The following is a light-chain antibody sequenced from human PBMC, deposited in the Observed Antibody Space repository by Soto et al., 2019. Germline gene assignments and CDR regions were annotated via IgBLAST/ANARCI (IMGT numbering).Light chain of an antibody. J-gene: IGKJ4*01. V-gene: IGKV3-20*01. CDR3: QQYGSSPH. CDR2: DAS. CDR1: QSVSRY. Sequence: EIVLTQSPATLSLSPGERATLSCRASQSVSRYLAWYQHKVGQAPRLLIYDASSRATGIPARFSGSGSGTDFTLPISRLEPEDFAVYYCQQYGSSPHFGGGTKVDI.